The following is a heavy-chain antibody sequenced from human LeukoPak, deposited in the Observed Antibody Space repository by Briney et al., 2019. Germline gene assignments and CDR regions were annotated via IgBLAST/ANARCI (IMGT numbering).Heavy chain of an antibody. CDR2: MYNSGST. CDR1: GGSISTTSYY. CDR3: ARSRAWFDP. J-gene: IGHJ5*02. Sequence: PSGTLSLTCTVSGGSISTTSYYWGWIRQPPGKGLEWIGSMYNSGSTFYNPSLKSRVTISVDTAKNQFSLKLSSVTAADTAVYYCARSRAWFDPWGQGTLVTVSS. V-gene: IGHV4-39*07.